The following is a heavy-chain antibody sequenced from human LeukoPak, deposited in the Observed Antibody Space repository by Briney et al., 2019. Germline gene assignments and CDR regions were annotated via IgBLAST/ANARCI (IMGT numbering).Heavy chain of an antibody. CDR2: IYTSGST. CDR1: GGSISSYY. CDR3: ARLFPGTSDYYYMDV. J-gene: IGHJ6*03. V-gene: IGHV4-4*07. D-gene: IGHD1-14*01. Sequence: PSETLSLTCTVSGGSISSYYWSWIRQPAGKGLEWIGRIYTSGSTNYNPSLKSRVTMSVDTSKNQFSLKLSSVTAADTAVYYCARLFPGTSDYYYMDVWGKGTTVTISS.